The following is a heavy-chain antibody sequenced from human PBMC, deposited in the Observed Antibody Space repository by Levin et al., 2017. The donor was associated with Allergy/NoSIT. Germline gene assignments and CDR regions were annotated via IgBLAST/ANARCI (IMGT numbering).Heavy chain of an antibody. Sequence: GESLKISCAASGFTFSSYEMNWVRQAPGKGLEWISNISISGSTIYYADSVKGRFSISRDNAKKSLYLQMNGLRGEDTAVYYCARDSTGSGSFDYWGQGTLVTVSS. CDR2: ISISGSTI. D-gene: IGHD3-10*01. V-gene: IGHV3-48*03. J-gene: IGHJ4*02. CDR3: ARDSTGSGSFDY. CDR1: GFTFSSYE.